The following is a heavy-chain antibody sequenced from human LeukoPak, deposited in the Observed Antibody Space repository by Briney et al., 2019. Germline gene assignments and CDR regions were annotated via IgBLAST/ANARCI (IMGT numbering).Heavy chain of an antibody. J-gene: IGHJ5*02. V-gene: IGHV1-69*01. CDR2: IIPIFGTA. D-gene: IGHD2-15*01. Sequence: SVKVSCKASGGTFSSYAISWVRQAPGQGLEWMGGIIPIFGTANYAQKFQGRVTITADESTSTAYMELSSLRSEDTAVYYCARDAYCSGGSCYSDRFDPWGQGTLVTVSS. CDR3: ARDAYCSGGSCYSDRFDP. CDR1: GGTFSSYA.